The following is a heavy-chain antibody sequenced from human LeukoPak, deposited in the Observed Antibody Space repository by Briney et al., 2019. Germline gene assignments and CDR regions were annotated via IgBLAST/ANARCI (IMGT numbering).Heavy chain of an antibody. CDR3: ARERARGGWADYYYGMDV. Sequence: ASVKVSCKASGYTFTNYGISWVRQAPGQGLEWMEWISAYNGNTNYAQKLQGRVTMTTDTSTSTAYMELRSLRSDDTAVYYCARERARGGWADYYYGMDVWGQGTTVTVSS. CDR2: ISAYNGNT. CDR1: GYTFTNYG. D-gene: IGHD6-19*01. V-gene: IGHV1-18*01. J-gene: IGHJ6*02.